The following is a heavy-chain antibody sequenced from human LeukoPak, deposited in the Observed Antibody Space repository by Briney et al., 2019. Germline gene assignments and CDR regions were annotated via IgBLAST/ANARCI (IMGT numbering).Heavy chain of an antibody. V-gene: IGHV1-58*01. J-gene: IGHJ5*02. CDR3: AGDWKYCSSTSCRRWFDP. CDR2: IVVGSGNT. Sequence: SVKVSCKASVFTFTSSAVQWVRQARGQRLEWIGWIVVGSGNTNYAQKFQGRVTMTRDTSISTAYMELSRLRSDDTAVYYCAGDWKYCSSTSCRRWFDPWGQGTLVTVSS. D-gene: IGHD2-2*01. CDR1: VFTFTSSA.